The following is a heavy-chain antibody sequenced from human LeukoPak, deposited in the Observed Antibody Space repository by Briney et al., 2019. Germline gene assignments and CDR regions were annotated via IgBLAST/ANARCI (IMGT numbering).Heavy chain of an antibody. CDR3: ARTYYYYYYMDV. V-gene: IGHV4-30-4*08. CDR2: IYYSGST. J-gene: IGHJ6*03. CDR1: GGSISSGDYY. Sequence: SETLSLTCTVSGGSISSGDYYWSWIRQPPGKGLEWIGYIYYSGSTYYNPSLKSRVTISVDTSKNQFPLKLSSVTAADTAVYYCARTYYYYYYMDVWGKGTTVTVSS.